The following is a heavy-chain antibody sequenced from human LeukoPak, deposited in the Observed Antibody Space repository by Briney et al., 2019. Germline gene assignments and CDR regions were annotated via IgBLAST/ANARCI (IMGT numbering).Heavy chain of an antibody. J-gene: IGHJ5*02. CDR1: GFIFSDYM. Sequence: GGSLRLSCAASGFIFSDYMMNWVRQAPGKGLEWVSHISDSGSTMSYADSVKGRFTISRDNAKKTLYLQMNSLRAEDTAVYYCVREPGLYPDPWGQGTLVTVSS. V-gene: IGHV3-48*01. D-gene: IGHD2-8*01. CDR2: ISDSGSTM. CDR3: VREPGLYPDP.